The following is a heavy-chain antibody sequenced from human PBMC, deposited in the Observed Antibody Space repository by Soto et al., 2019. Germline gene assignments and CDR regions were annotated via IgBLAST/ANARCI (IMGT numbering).Heavy chain of an antibody. J-gene: IGHJ1*01. D-gene: IGHD5-18*01. CDR2: INFDGSGT. CDR3: AINSYGCPFEH. CDR1: GFTFTSYW. Sequence: EVQLVESGGGLVQPGGSLRVSCAASGFTFTSYWMQWFRQAPGKGLVWVSRINFDGSGTSYADSVKGRFTISRDNAKNTLHMEMNSLGAEDTAVYFCAINSYGCPFEHWGQGTLVTVSS. V-gene: IGHV3-74*01.